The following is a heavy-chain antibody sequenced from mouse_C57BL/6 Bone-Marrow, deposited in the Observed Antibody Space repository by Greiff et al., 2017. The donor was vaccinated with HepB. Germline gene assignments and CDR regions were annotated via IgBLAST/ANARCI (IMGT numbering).Heavy chain of an antibody. V-gene: IGHV1-26*01. J-gene: IGHJ4*01. CDR3: ARRENYYGSSYGDYAMDY. Sequence: VQLQQSGPELVKPGASVKISCKASGYTFTDYYMNWVKQSHGKSLEWIGDINPNNGGTSYNQKFKGKATLTVDKSSSTAYMELRSLTSEDSAVYYCARRENYYGSSYGDYAMDYWGQGTSVTVSS. D-gene: IGHD1-1*01. CDR1: GYTFTDYY. CDR2: INPNNGGT.